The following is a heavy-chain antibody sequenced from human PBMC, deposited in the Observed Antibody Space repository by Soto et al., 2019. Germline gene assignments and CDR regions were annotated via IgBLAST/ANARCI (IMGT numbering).Heavy chain of an antibody. CDR3: ARETNTYGDYLGRHY. Sequence: QVQLVESGGGVVQPGRSLRLSCAASGFTFSSNGMHWVRQAPGKGLEWVAVIWYDGSNKYYADSVKGRFTNSRDNSKNTLYLQMNRLRAKDTAVYYSARETNTYGDYLGRHYWGQGNLVTVSS. CDR1: GFTFSSNG. V-gene: IGHV3-33*01. D-gene: IGHD4-17*01. J-gene: IGHJ4*01. CDR2: IWYDGSNK.